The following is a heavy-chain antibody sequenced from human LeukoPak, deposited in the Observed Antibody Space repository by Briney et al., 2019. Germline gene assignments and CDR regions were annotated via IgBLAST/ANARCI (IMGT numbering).Heavy chain of an antibody. CDR3: AKDRLDQERASGMDV. CDR2: ISGSGGST. J-gene: IGHJ6*02. D-gene: IGHD6-19*01. Sequence: GGSLRLSCAASGFTLSSYAMSWVRQAPGKGLEWVSAISGSGGSTYYADSVKGRFTISRDNSKNTLYLQMNSLRAEDTAVYYCAKDRLDQERASGMDVWGQGTTVTVSS. CDR1: GFTLSSYA. V-gene: IGHV3-23*01.